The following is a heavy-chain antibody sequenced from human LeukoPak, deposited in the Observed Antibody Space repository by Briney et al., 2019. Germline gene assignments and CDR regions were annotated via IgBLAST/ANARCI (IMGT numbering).Heavy chain of an antibody. Sequence: SGGSLRLSCAASGFTFSDYCMSWIRQAPGKGLEWVSYISSSGSTIYYADSVKGRFTISRDNAKNSLYLQMNSLRAEDTAVYYCARDQVAAAGHDYWGQGTLVTVSS. CDR1: GFTFSDYC. CDR3: ARDQVAAAGHDY. CDR2: ISSSGSTI. J-gene: IGHJ4*02. D-gene: IGHD6-13*01. V-gene: IGHV3-11*04.